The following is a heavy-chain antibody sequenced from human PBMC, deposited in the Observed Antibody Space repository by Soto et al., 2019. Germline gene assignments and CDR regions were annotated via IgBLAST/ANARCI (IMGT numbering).Heavy chain of an antibody. CDR2: VSNDGIRK. V-gene: IGHV3-30*03. CDR3: ARWVGGSMYDNSGKYDS. CDR1: GFIFSGSG. Sequence: QVQLVESGGDVVQPGRSLRLTCAASGFIFSGSGMHWVRQAPGKGLEWVALVSNDGIRKYYGDSVKGRFTISRDNAENTLYLQMNSRRAEDTAVYYCARWVGGSMYDNSGKYDSWGQGTLVTVSS. D-gene: IGHD3-22*01. J-gene: IGHJ5*01.